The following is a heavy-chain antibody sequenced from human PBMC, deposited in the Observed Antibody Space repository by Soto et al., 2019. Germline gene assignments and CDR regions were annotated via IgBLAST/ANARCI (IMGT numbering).Heavy chain of an antibody. V-gene: IGHV4-59*13. Sequence: PLETLSLTCTVSGGSISNFYWSWIRQPPGKGLEWIGYISYSGNTNYNPSLKSRVSISVDTSKNQLSLNLTSVTAADTAVYYCARAPMVLSRSYFDPWGQGTPVTVSS. J-gene: IGHJ5*02. CDR1: GGSISNFY. CDR3: ARAPMVLSRSYFDP. D-gene: IGHD2-8*01. CDR2: ISYSGNT.